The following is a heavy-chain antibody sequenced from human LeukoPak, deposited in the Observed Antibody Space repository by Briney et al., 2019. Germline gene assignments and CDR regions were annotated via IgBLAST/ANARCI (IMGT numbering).Heavy chain of an antibody. CDR1: GGSISSYY. CDR3: ARDRGGYSSSWYSNWFDP. Sequence: SETLSLTCTVSGGSISSYYWSWIRQPAGKGLEWIGRTYTSGSTNYNPSLKSRVTMSVDTSKNQFSLKLSSVTAADTAVYYCARDRGGYSSSWYSNWFDPWGQGTLVTVSS. V-gene: IGHV4-4*07. CDR2: TYTSGST. D-gene: IGHD6-13*01. J-gene: IGHJ5*02.